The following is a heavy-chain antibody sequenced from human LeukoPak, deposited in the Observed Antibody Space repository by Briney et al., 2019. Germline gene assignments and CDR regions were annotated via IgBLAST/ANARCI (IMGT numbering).Heavy chain of an antibody. CDR2: IEQDGSEK. D-gene: IGHD1-26*01. J-gene: IGHJ4*02. V-gene: IGHV3-7*01. CDR1: GFTFSSYW. CDR3: ARGGAVGATKVLDY. Sequence: GGSLRLSCAASGFTFSSYWMSWVRQAPGKGLEWVANIEQDGSEKYYVDSVKGRFTISRDNAKNSLYLQMNSLRAEDTAVYYCARGGAVGATKVLDYWGQGTLVTVSS.